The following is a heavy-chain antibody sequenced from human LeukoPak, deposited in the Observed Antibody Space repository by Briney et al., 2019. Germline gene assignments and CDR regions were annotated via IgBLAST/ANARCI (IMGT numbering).Heavy chain of an antibody. D-gene: IGHD2-15*01. CDR3: TRDRSSTYFDF. CDR2: VWYDGSNK. CDR1: GFTFSKHG. Sequence: GTSLRLSCAASGFTFSKHGMHWVRQAPGKGLEWVAVVWYDGSNKYYAESVRGRFTISKDNSKNTLYLQMNSLRAEGTAVYYCTRDRSSTYFDFWGRGTPVTVSS. J-gene: IGHJ2*01. V-gene: IGHV3-33*01.